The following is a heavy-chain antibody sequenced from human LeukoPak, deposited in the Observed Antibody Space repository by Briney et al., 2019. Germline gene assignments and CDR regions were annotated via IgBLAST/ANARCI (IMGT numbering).Heavy chain of an antibody. CDR3: AKQSAGSAAWYSLHYDF. V-gene: IGHV3-23*01. D-gene: IGHD6-13*01. CDR1: GFTLSSYA. J-gene: IGHJ4*02. Sequence: GGSLRLSCAASGFTLSSYAMSWVRQAPGKGLEWVSAISGSGGGTYYANSVKGRFTISRDNPKDTLYLQMNGLRAEDTAVYFCAKQSAGSAAWYSLHYDFWGQGTLVTVSS. CDR2: ISGSGGGT.